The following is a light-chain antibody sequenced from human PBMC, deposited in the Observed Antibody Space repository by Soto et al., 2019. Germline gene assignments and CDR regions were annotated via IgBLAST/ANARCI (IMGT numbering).Light chain of an antibody. CDR3: QQYVSSPET. CDR2: DAS. Sequence: EIVLTQSPGTLSLSPGERATLSCRASQSVSSNYLAWYQQKSGQPPRLLIYDASSRATGIPDRFSGSGSGTDFTLTISRLEPEDFAVYYCQQYVSSPETFGQGTKVEIK. V-gene: IGKV3-20*01. J-gene: IGKJ1*01. CDR1: QSVSSNY.